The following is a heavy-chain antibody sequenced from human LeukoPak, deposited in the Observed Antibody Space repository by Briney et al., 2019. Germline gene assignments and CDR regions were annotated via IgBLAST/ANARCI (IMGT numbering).Heavy chain of an antibody. CDR3: ARAHSGSYANFDY. Sequence: SETLSLTCTVSGYSISSGYYWSWIRQPPGKGLEWIGYIYYSGSTNYNPSLKSRVTISVDTSKNQFSLKLSSVTAADTAVYYCARAHSGSYANFDYWGQGTLVTVSS. J-gene: IGHJ4*02. CDR1: GYSISSGYY. V-gene: IGHV4-61*01. D-gene: IGHD1-26*01. CDR2: IYYSGST.